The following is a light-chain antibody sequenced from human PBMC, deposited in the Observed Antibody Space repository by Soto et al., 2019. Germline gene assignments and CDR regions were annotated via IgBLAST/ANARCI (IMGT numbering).Light chain of an antibody. J-gene: IGKJ1*01. Sequence: EIVLTQSPGTLSLSPGERATLSCRASQSVSSSYLSWYQQKPGQAPMLLIYGASSRAAGIPDRFSGRWSGKDFTLTISRLEAEDVAVYYCQQYGSSPRTFGQGTKVEIK. CDR1: QSVSSSY. V-gene: IGKV3-20*01. CDR3: QQYGSSPRT. CDR2: GAS.